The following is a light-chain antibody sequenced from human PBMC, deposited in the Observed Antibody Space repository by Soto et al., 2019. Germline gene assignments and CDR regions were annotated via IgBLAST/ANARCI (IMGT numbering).Light chain of an antibody. CDR1: QSLLHSNGYNY. CDR3: MQALQTPRT. Sequence: DIVMSQSPLSLSVTPGEPASLSCRSGQSLLHSNGYNYVDWYLQKPGQSPQLLIYLGSSRASGVPDRFNGSGSGTDFTLKISRVEVEDVGIYYCMQALQTPRTFGGGTKVEI. J-gene: IGKJ4*01. CDR2: LGS. V-gene: IGKV2-28*01.